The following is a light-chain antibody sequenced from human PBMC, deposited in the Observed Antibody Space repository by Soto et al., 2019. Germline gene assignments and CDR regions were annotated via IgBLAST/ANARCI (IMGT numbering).Light chain of an antibody. V-gene: IGLV1-47*02. CDR3: AAWDDSLSGWV. J-gene: IGLJ3*02. Sequence: QSALTQPPSASGTPGQRVTISCSGSSSNIGSNYVYWYQQLPGTAPKLLIYSNNQRPSGGPDRFSGSKSGTSASLAISGLRSEDEADYYCAAWDDSLSGWVFXGGTKRTVL. CDR2: SNN. CDR1: SSNIGSNY.